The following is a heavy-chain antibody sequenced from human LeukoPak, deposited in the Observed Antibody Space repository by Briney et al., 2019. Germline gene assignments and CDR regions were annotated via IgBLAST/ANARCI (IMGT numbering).Heavy chain of an antibody. J-gene: IGHJ4*02. Sequence: GGSLRLSCEVSGFTFSSFWMNWVRQAPGKGLGWVANINQDGREKYYVDSVKSRFTISRDNVKNSLYLQMNSMRADDTAEYYCARDIPAPGICLDYWGQGTLVTVSS. V-gene: IGHV3-7*01. CDR1: GFTFSSFW. CDR2: INQDGREK. D-gene: IGHD6-13*01. CDR3: ARDIPAPGICLDY.